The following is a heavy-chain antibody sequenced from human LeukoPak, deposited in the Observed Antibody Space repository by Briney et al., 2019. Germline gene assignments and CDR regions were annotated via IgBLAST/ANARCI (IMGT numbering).Heavy chain of an antibody. J-gene: IGHJ4*02. V-gene: IGHV3-7*04. D-gene: IGHD2-8*01. CDR3: ARDVLGCFDY. Sequence: GGSLRLSCGAWRHPFSSYWMRWVRQAPGKGLEWVANIKQDGSEKYYVDSVKGRFTISRDNAKNSLYLEMISLRDEDTAVYYCARDVLGCFDYWGQGTLVSVSS. CDR1: RHPFSSYW. CDR2: IKQDGSEK.